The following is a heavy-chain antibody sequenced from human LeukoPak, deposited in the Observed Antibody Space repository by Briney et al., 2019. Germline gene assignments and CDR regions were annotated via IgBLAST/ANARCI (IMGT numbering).Heavy chain of an antibody. CDR3: ARVSSSWLYYYYYMDV. CDR2: IYYSGST. D-gene: IGHD6-13*01. V-gene: IGHV4-59*01. J-gene: IGHJ6*03. CDR1: GGSISSYY. Sequence: SETLSLTCTVSGGSISSYYWSWIRQPPGKGLEWIGYIYYSGSTNYNPSLKSRVTISVDTSKNQFSLKLSSVTAADTAVYYRARVSSSWLYYYYYMDVWGKGTTVTVSS.